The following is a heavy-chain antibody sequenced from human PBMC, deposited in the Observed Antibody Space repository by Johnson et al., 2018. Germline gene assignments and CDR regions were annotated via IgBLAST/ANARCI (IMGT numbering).Heavy chain of an antibody. Sequence: VQLVESGGGLVQPGKSLRLSCAASGFTFDDYAMHWVRQGSGKGLEWVSGISWNSVTIHYADSVKGRFTISRDNAKNSLYLQMNSLRPEDTALYSCAKAKGGLSAYLDGWGKGTTVTVSS. V-gene: IGHV3-9*01. CDR2: ISWNSVTI. D-gene: IGHD3-16*01. CDR3: AKAKGGLSAYLDG. J-gene: IGHJ6*03. CDR1: GFTFDDYA.